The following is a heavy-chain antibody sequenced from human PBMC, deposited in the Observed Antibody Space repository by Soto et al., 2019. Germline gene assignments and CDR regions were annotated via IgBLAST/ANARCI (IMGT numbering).Heavy chain of an antibody. V-gene: IGHV1-3*01. D-gene: IGHD4-17*01. CDR3: AREWDYGGWFDT. Sequence: ASVKVSCKASGYTFTSYAMHWVRQAPGQRLEWMGWINAGNGNTKYSQKFQGRVTITRDTSASTAYMELSSLRSEDTAVYYCAREWDYGGWFDTWGQGTLVTVSS. J-gene: IGHJ5*02. CDR1: GYTFTSYA. CDR2: INAGNGNT.